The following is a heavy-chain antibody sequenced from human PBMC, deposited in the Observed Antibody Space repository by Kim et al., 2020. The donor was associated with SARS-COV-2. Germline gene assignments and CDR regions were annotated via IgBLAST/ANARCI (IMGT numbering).Heavy chain of an antibody. D-gene: IGHD2-2*01. J-gene: IGHJ3*02. V-gene: IGHV3-21*01. Sequence: GGSLRLSCAASGFTFSSYSMNWVRQAPGKGLEWVSSISSSRSYIYYADSVKGRFTISRDNAKNSLYLQMNSLRAEDTAVYYCAREGYCSSTSCYYAFDIWGQGTMVTVSS. CDR2: ISSSRSYI. CDR1: GFTFSSYS. CDR3: AREGYCSSTSCYYAFDI.